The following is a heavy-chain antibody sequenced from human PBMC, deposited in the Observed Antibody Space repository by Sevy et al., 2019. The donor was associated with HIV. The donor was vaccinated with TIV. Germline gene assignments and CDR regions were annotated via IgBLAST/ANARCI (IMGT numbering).Heavy chain of an antibody. CDR2: IYYSGST. V-gene: IGHV4-59*13. D-gene: IGHD6-19*01. J-gene: IGHJ4*02. Sequence: SETLSLTCTVSGGSICSYYWSWIRQPPGKGLEWIGYIYYSGSTNYNPSLKSRVTISVDTSKNQFSLKLTSVTAADTAVYYCARDPGIAVAGEYDFDYWGQGTLVTVSS. CDR3: ARDPGIAVAGEYDFDY. CDR1: GGSICSYY.